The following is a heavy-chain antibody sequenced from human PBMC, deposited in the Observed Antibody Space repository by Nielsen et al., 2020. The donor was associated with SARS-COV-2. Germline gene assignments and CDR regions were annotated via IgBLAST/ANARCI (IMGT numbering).Heavy chain of an antibody. V-gene: IGHV4-61*01. J-gene: IGHJ2*01. Sequence: SETLSLTCTVSGGSVSSGSYYWSWIRQPPGKGLEWIGYIYYSGSTNYNPSLKSRVTISVDTSKNQFSLKLSSVTAADTAVYYCARHSRGYCSSTSCYPFGWYFDLWGRGTLVTVSS. CDR3: ARHSRGYCSSTSCYPFGWYFDL. CDR2: IYYSGST. CDR1: GGSVSSGSYY. D-gene: IGHD2-2*01.